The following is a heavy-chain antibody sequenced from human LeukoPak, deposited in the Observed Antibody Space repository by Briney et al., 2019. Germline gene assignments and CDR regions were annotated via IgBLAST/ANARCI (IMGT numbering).Heavy chain of an antibody. D-gene: IGHD6-13*01. CDR1: GYTLTELS. CDR2: FDPEDGET. J-gene: IGHJ4*02. V-gene: IGHV1-24*01. Sequence: ASVKVSCKVSGYTLTELSMHLVRQARGTGLEWMGGFDPEDGETIYAQKFQGRVTMTEDTSTDTAYMELSSLRSEDTAVYYCATLPPWGIAAVNFDYWGQGTLVTVSS. CDR3: ATLPPWGIAAVNFDY.